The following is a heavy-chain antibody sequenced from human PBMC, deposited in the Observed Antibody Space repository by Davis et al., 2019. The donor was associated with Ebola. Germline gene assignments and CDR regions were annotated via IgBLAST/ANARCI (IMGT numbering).Heavy chain of an antibody. J-gene: IGHJ6*04. V-gene: IGHV3-23*01. CDR1: GFTFSSYA. Sequence: GESLKISCAASGFTFSSYAMSWVRQAPGKGLEWVSAISGSGGSTYYADSVKGRFTISRDNSKNTLYLQMNSLRAEDTAVYYCAKADSWYYDILLQIYYGMDVWGKGTTVTVSS. CDR2: ISGSGGST. CDR3: AKADSWYYDILLQIYYGMDV. D-gene: IGHD3-9*01.